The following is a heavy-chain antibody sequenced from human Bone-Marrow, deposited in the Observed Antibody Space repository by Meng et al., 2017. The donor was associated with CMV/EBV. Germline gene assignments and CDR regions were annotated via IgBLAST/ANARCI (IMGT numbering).Heavy chain of an antibody. V-gene: IGHV1-2*02. CDR2: INTKSGAT. CDR1: GYTFIDDY. CDR3: ARGDIIRGY. J-gene: IGHJ4*02. D-gene: IGHD3-10*01. Sequence: KVSCKARGYTFIDDYIHWGRQAPGQGLKWMGWINTKSGATKYAQKFQGSVTMTRDTSISTAYMELTRLRSDDTAVYYCARGDIIRGYWGQGTLVTVSS.